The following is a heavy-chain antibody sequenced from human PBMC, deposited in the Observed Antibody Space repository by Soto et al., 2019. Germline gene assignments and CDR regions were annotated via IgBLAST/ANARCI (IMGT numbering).Heavy chain of an antibody. CDR3: ARDRSATTFAGVIVDPFDY. D-gene: IGHD3-16*02. V-gene: IGHV3-21*01. CDR1: GFTFRSYN. CDR2: ISASGLYI. Sequence: GGSLRLSCAASGFTFRSYNMHWVRQAPGKGLEWVSSISASGLYIYFADSVKGRFTISRDNAQNSLYLQMNSLRVDDTAVYYCARDRSATTFAGVIVDPFDYWGRGIVVTVSS. J-gene: IGHJ4*02.